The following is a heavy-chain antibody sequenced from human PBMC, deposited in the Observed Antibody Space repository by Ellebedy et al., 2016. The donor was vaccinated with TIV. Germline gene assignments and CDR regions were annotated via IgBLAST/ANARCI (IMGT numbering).Heavy chain of an antibody. Sequence: SETLSLXXAVSGGSISSSNWWSWVRQPPGKGLEWIGEIYHSGSTNYNPSLKSRVTISVDTSKNQFSLKLSSVTAADTAVYYCAREARIAVAGTGFDYWGQGTLVTVSS. J-gene: IGHJ4*02. V-gene: IGHV4-4*02. CDR2: IYHSGST. CDR1: GGSISSSNW. D-gene: IGHD6-19*01. CDR3: AREARIAVAGTGFDY.